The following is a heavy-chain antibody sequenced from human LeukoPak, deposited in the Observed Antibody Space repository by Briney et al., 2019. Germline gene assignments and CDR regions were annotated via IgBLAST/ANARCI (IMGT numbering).Heavy chain of an antibody. V-gene: IGHV3-30-3*01. J-gene: IGHJ4*02. CDR2: ISDDGSSK. CDR3: ARDRYLAAAGYFDY. Sequence: GRSLRLSCAASGFTFRNHAIHWVRQAPGKGLEWVAVISDDGSSKYYADSVKGRFTISRDNSKNTLYLQMNSLRAEDTAVYYCARDRYLAAAGYFDYWGQGTLVTVSS. CDR1: GFTFRNHA. D-gene: IGHD6-13*01.